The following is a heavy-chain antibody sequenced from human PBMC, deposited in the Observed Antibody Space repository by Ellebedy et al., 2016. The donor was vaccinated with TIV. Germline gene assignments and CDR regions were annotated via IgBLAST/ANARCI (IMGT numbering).Heavy chain of an antibody. Sequence: ASVKVSCXASGYTFTNYYMHWVRQAPGQGLEWMGVINPSDDSTTYAQQFQGRVTMTRDTSTSTVYMELSSLRSEDTAVFYCARSRTLKSIAAANYYGLDVWGQGTTVTVSS. V-gene: IGHV1-46*01. D-gene: IGHD6-13*01. CDR2: INPSDDST. J-gene: IGHJ6*02. CDR1: GYTFTNYY. CDR3: ARSRTLKSIAAANYYGLDV.